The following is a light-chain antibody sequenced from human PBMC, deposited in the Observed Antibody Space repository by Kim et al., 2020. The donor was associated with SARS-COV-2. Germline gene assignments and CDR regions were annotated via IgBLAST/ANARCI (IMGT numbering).Light chain of an antibody. CDR3: QQYYSVPYT. CDR2: WAS. J-gene: IGKJ2*01. CDR1: QSVLSNSNNF. Sequence: GERATINCKSSQSVLSNSNNFLGWYQQKPGQPPKLLIYWASIRESGVPDRFSGSGSGTDFTLTISSLQAEDVAVYYCQQYYSVPYTFAQGTKLEI. V-gene: IGKV4-1*01.